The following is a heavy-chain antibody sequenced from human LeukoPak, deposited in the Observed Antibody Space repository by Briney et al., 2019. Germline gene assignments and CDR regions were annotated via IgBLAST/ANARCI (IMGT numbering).Heavy chain of an antibody. V-gene: IGHV1-69*13. J-gene: IGHJ3*02. CDR3: ARGPSPEWELLDDAFDI. D-gene: IGHD1-26*01. Sequence: SVKVSCKASGGTFSSYAISWVRQAPGQGLEWMGGIIPIFGTANYAQKFQGRVTITADESTSTAYMELSSLRSEDTAVYYCARGPSPEWELLDDAFDIWGQGTMVTVSS. CDR2: IIPIFGTA. CDR1: GGTFSSYA.